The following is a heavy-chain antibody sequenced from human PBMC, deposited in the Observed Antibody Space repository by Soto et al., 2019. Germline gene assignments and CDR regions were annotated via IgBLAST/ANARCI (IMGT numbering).Heavy chain of an antibody. CDR1: GGSISSSSYY. CDR2: IYYSGST. CDR3: ASRGGRYYYGSGSYLSAFDI. J-gene: IGHJ3*02. D-gene: IGHD3-10*01. V-gene: IGHV4-39*01. Sequence: SETLSLTCPVSGGSISSSSYYWGWIRQPPGKGLEWIGSIYYSGSTYYNPSLKSRVTISVDTSKNQFSLKLSSVTAADTAVYYCASRGGRYYYGSGSYLSAFDIWGQGTMVTVSS.